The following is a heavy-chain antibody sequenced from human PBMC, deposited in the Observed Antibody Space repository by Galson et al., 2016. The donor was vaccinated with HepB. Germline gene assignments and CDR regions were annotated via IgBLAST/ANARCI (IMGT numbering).Heavy chain of an antibody. Sequence: SLRLSCAASGFTFSSYAMHWVRQAPGKGLEWVAVISYDGSHKYYADSVKGRFTISRDNSKNTLSLQMNSLRAEDTAVYYCARDSGTAAATGGWFDPWGQGTLVTVSS. V-gene: IGHV3-30*04. CDR3: ARDSGTAAATGGWFDP. CDR1: GFTFSSYA. D-gene: IGHD6-13*01. CDR2: ISYDGSHK. J-gene: IGHJ5*02.